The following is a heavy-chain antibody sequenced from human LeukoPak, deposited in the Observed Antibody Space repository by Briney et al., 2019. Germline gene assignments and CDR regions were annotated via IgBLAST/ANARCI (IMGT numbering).Heavy chain of an antibody. CDR2: IRQDGREK. J-gene: IGHJ4*02. D-gene: IGHD3-3*01. V-gene: IGHV3-7*01. Sequence: GGSLRLSCATSGFTFSNYWMSWVRRAPGKGLEWVANIRQDGREKYYVDSVRGRFTISRDNAKNSLYLQMNSLRAEDTAVYYCARGVVYPAWSGPHWSDYWGQGALVTVSS. CDR1: GFTFSNYW. CDR3: ARGVVYPAWSGPHWSDY.